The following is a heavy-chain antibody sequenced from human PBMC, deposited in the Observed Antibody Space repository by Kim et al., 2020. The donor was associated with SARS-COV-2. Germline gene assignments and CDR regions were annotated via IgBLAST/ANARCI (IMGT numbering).Heavy chain of an antibody. Sequence: ADSVKGRFTISRDNAKNSLYLQMNSLRAEDTALYYCAKDMAYSSNYFDYWGQGTLVTVSS. V-gene: IGHV3-9*01. CDR3: AKDMAYSSNYFDY. D-gene: IGHD6-13*01. J-gene: IGHJ4*02.